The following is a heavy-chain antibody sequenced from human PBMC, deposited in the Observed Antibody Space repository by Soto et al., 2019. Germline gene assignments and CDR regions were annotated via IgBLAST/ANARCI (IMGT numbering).Heavy chain of an antibody. Sequence: EVQLLQSGGGSVQPGGSLRLSCAASGFTFSSYAMSWVRQAPGKGLEWVSDISGSGATKYYADSVKGRFTISRDSSKNTLFVRMNSLRAEDTVVYYCAKTLWFGEKVFDIGGKGTMVTVSS. V-gene: IGHV3-23*01. CDR3: AKTLWFGEKVFDI. CDR1: GFTFSSYA. D-gene: IGHD3-10*01. J-gene: IGHJ3*02. CDR2: ISGSGATK.